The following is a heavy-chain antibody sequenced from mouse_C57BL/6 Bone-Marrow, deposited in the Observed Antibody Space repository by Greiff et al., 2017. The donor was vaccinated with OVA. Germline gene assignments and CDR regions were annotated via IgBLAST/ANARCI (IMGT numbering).Heavy chain of an antibody. CDR3: ARPGYYGRAAWFAY. J-gene: IGHJ3*01. V-gene: IGHV1-85*01. CDR2: IYPRDGST. CDR1: GYTFTSYD. D-gene: IGHD1-1*01. Sequence: QVQLQQSGPELVKPGASVKLSCKASGYTFTSYDINWVKQRPGQGLEWIGWIYPRDGSTKYNEKFKGKATLTVDTSSSTAYMELHSLTADDSAVYFCARPGYYGRAAWFAYWGQGTLVTVSA.